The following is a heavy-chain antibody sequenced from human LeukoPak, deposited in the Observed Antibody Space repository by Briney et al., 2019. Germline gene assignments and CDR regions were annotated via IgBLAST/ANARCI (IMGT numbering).Heavy chain of an antibody. D-gene: IGHD2-2*01. V-gene: IGHV3-23*01. CDR2: ISASGDST. CDR3: AKDLGYCSSTSCYLDY. J-gene: IGHJ4*02. Sequence: GGSLRLSCAASGFTFSRYAMSWVRQTPGKGLEWVSTISASGDSTFHADSVKGRFTISRDNSKNTLYLQMNSLRTEDTAVYYCAKDLGYCSSTSCYLDYWGQGTLVTVSS. CDR1: GFTFSRYA.